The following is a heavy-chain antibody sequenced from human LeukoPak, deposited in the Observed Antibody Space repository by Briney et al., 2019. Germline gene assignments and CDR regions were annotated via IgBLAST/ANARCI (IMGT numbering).Heavy chain of an antibody. D-gene: IGHD2-15*01. V-gene: IGHV3-74*01. CDR2: INSDGSST. CDR1: GFTFSSYW. Sequence: GGSLRLSCAASGFTFSSYWMHWVRQAPGKGLVWVSRINSDGSSTSYADSVKGRFTISRDNAKNTLYLQMNSLRAEDTAVYYCARGPGYCSGGSCYKDSDYWGQGTLVTVSS. J-gene: IGHJ4*02. CDR3: ARGPGYCSGGSCYKDSDY.